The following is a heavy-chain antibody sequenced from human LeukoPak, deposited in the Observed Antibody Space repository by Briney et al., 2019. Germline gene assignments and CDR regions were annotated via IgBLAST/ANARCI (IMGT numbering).Heavy chain of an antibody. CDR1: GYKFNAYW. J-gene: IGHJ2*01. V-gene: IGHV5-51*01. D-gene: IGHD3-10*01. Sequence: GESLKISCKGSGYKFNAYWIAWVRQMPGKGLEWMGIIYPDDSDTRYSPSFQGQVTISADKSISTAFLRWTSLKASDTAIYYCARGRGTGSPIGPRYFDLWGRGTLVTVSS. CDR3: ARGRGTGSPIGPRYFDL. CDR2: IYPDDSDT.